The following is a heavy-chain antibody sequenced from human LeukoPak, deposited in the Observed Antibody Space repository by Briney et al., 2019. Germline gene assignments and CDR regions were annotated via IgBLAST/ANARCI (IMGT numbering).Heavy chain of an antibody. D-gene: IGHD3-22*01. V-gene: IGHV3-30-3*01. J-gene: IGHJ4*02. CDR3: ARDVGARVVVPYYFDY. CDR2: ISYDGFNK. CDR1: GFIFSNYA. Sequence: PGGSLRLSCAASGFIFSNYAMHWVRQAPGKGLEWVAVISYDGFNKYYADSVKGRFTISRDNSRNTLYLHMNSLRAEDTAVYYCARDVGARVVVPYYFDYWGQGTLVTVSS.